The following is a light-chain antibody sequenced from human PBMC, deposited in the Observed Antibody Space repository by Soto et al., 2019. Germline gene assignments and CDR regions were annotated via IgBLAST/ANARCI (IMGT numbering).Light chain of an antibody. CDR2: DAS. CDR1: QGISSA. CDR3: QEYNSYSGT. J-gene: IGKJ1*01. Sequence: AIQLTQSPSSLSASVGDRVTITCRASQGISSALAWYQQKPGKAPKLLIYDASSLKSGVPSRFSGSGSGTKFTLTISSLQPDDFATYYCQEYNSYSGTFGQGTKVDIK. V-gene: IGKV1-13*02.